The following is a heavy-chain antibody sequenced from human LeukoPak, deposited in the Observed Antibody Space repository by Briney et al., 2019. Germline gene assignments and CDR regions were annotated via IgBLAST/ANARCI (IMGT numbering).Heavy chain of an antibody. V-gene: IGHV3-21*01. CDR1: GFSFSIYF. CDR3: AGGGEFDY. Sequence: PGGSLRLSCAASGFSFSIYFMNWVRQAPGKGLEWVSSISRTSEYIHYADSVRGRFAISRDNAKNSVYLQMNSLRAEDTAVYFCAGGGEFDYWGQGILVTVSA. CDR2: ISRTSEYI. J-gene: IGHJ4*02. D-gene: IGHD3-16*01.